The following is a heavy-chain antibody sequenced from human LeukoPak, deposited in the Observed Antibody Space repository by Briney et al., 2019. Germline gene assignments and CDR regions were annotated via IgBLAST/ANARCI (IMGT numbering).Heavy chain of an antibody. V-gene: IGHV4-59*01. CDR3: ARDPDYYGSAKVLDI. J-gene: IGHJ3*02. D-gene: IGHD3-10*01. CDR1: GGSISSYY. Sequence: SETLSLTCTVSGGSISSYYWSWIRQPPGKGLEWIGYIYYSGSTNYNPSLKSRVTISVDTSKNQFSLKLSSVTAADTAVYYCARDPDYYGSAKVLDIWGQGTMVTVSS. CDR2: IYYSGST.